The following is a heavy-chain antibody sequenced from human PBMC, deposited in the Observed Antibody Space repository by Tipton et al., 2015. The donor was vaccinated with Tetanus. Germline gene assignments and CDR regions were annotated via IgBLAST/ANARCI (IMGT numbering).Heavy chain of an antibody. D-gene: IGHD3-3*02. CDR3: SSSPWNQYLAFFDY. CDR2: IYYSGNS. CDR1: GVSISSGDYC. Sequence: TLSLTCTVSGVSISSGDYCWSWIRQPPGKGLEWIGYIYYSGNSYYNPSLKSRVTISIDTSKNQFSLRLSSVTAADTAVYYCSSSPWNQYLAFFDYWGRGTKVTVSS. V-gene: IGHV4-30-4*08. J-gene: IGHJ4*02.